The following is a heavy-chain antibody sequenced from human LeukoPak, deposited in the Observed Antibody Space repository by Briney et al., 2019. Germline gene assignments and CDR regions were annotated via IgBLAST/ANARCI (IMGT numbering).Heavy chain of an antibody. CDR1: GFTFENYA. CDR2: ISGTGSST. D-gene: IGHD2-2*02. J-gene: IGHJ5*02. Sequence: PGGSLRLSCEASGFTFENYAMNWVRQAPGKGLEWVSTISGTGSSTYYADSAKGRFTISRDNSKDTLFLQLNSLTAADTAMYFCAKASVAIPQYCNSWGQGTLVTVSS. CDR3: AKASVAIPQYCNS. V-gene: IGHV3-23*01.